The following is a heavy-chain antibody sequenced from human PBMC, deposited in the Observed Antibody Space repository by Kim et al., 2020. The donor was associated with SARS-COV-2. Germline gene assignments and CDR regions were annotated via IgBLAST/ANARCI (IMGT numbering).Heavy chain of an antibody. CDR2: IKQDGSEK. J-gene: IGHJ6*02. V-gene: IGHV3-7*03. CDR3: ARDQYSSSWYVYYYYYGMDV. CDR1: GFTFSSYW. D-gene: IGHD6-13*01. Sequence: GGSLRLSCAASGFTFSSYWMSWVRQAPGKGLEWVANIKQDGSEKYYVDSVKGRFTISRDNAKNSLYLQMNSLRAEDTAVYYCARDQYSSSWYVYYYYYGMDVWGQGTTVTVSS.